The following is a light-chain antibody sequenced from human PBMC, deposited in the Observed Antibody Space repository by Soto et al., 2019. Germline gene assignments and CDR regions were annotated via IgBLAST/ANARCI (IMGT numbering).Light chain of an antibody. J-gene: IGKJ5*01. CDR3: HHYGASHT. CDR1: QSIRSGF. CDR2: GAS. V-gene: IGKV3-20*01. Sequence: ENVLTQSPGTLSLSPGERATLSCRASQSIRSGFLAWYQQKPGQPPRVLIYGASNRATGIPDRFSASGSGTDFTLTISRLEPGDFAMYYCHHYGASHTFGQGTRLDIK.